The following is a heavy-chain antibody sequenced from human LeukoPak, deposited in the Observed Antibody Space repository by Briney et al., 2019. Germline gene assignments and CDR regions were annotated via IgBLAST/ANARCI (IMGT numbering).Heavy chain of an antibody. CDR2: IYYSGST. CDR1: GGSISSYY. J-gene: IGHJ5*02. CDR3: ATFHYSNYGRFDP. V-gene: IGHV4-59*01. D-gene: IGHD4-11*01. Sequence: SETLSLTCTVSGGSISSYYWSWIRQPPGKGLEWIGYIYYSGSTNYNPSLKSRVTISVDTSKNQFSLKLSSVTAADTAVYYCATFHYSNYGRFDPWGQGTLVTVSS.